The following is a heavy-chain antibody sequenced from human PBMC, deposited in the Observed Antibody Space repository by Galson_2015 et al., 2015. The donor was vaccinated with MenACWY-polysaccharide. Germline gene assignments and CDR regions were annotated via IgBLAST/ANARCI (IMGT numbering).Heavy chain of an antibody. J-gene: IGHJ4*02. V-gene: IGHV1-18*01. CDR2: INDYNGNT. CDR1: GYTFTSYG. Sequence: SVKVSCKASGYTFTSYGITWERQAPGQGLEWMGWINDYNGNTNYAQSLQGRVTLTRDTSTSAAYMELRSLRSDDTAVYYCARGPITVLDSWGQGTLVTVSS. CDR3: ARGPITVLDS. D-gene: IGHD3-3*01.